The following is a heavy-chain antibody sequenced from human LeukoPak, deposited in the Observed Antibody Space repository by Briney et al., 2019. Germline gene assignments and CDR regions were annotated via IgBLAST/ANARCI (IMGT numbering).Heavy chain of an antibody. D-gene: IGHD1-26*01. CDR1: GGSISSSSYY. V-gene: IGHV4-39*07. Sequence: SETLSLTRAVPGGSISSSSYYSGWIRQPPGKGLEWIGSIDYSGSTYYNTSLKTRSTISVDTPRNRFFRKVSSLTAAVRAGVICARERAVKKVRATTGFDDSGQGTLVTV. J-gene: IGHJ4*02. CDR2: IDYSGST. CDR3: ARERAVKKVRATTGFDD.